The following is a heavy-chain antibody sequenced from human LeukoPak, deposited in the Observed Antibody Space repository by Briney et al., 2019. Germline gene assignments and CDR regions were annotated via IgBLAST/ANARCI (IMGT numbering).Heavy chain of an antibody. CDR2: ISGSGGST. D-gene: IGHD3-10*01. V-gene: IGHV3-23*01. Sequence: HPGGSLRLSCAASGFTFSSCAMSWVRQAPGRGLEWVSAISGSGGSTHYADSEKGRFTISRDNSKNTLYLQMNSLRAEDTAVYYCAKDRAVRGVTHFDYWGQGTLVTVSS. J-gene: IGHJ4*02. CDR1: GFTFSSCA. CDR3: AKDRAVRGVTHFDY.